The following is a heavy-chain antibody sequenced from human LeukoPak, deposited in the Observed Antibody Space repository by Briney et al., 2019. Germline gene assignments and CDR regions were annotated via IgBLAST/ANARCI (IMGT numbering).Heavy chain of an antibody. Sequence: GGSLRPSCAASGFTFSSYAMSWVRQAPGKGLEWVSAISGSGGSTYYADSVKGRFTISRDNSKNTLYLQMNSLRAEDTAVYYCAKDRKAMITFGGVIALDAFDIWGQGTMVTVSS. CDR1: GFTFSSYA. CDR2: ISGSGGST. CDR3: AKDRKAMITFGGVIALDAFDI. D-gene: IGHD3-16*02. V-gene: IGHV3-23*01. J-gene: IGHJ3*02.